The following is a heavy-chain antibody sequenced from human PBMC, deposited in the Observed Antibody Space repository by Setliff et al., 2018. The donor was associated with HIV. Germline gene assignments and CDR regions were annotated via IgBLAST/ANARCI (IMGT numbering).Heavy chain of an antibody. J-gene: IGHJ4*02. V-gene: IGHV1-18*01. CDR1: GGTFSSYA. CDR2: INTHSGYT. D-gene: IGHD5-12*01. Sequence: ASVKVSCKASGGTFSSYAISWVRQAPGQGLEWMGWINTHSGYTNYAQNVQGRVTVTMDTSTSTAYMELRSLKSDGTAVYYCARGKTWLRFLDYWGQGTLVTVSS. CDR3: ARGKTWLRFLDY.